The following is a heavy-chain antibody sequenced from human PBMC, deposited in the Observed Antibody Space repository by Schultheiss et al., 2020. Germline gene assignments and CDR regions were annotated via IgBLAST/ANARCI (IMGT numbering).Heavy chain of an antibody. CDR3: ARALYSSGWYYYYYGMDV. D-gene: IGHD6-19*01. V-gene: IGHV1-69*05. Sequence: TVKVSCKASGYTFTSYGISWVRQAPGQGLEWMGGIIPIFGTANYAQKFQERVTITRDMSTSTAYMELSSLRSEDTAVYYCARALYSSGWYYYYYGMDVWGKGTTVTVSS. CDR2: IIPIFGTA. J-gene: IGHJ6*04. CDR1: GYTFTSYG.